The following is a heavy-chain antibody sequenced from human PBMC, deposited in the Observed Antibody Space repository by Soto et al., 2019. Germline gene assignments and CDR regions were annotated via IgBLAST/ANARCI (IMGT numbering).Heavy chain of an antibody. D-gene: IGHD3-22*01. CDR1: GYTFTSYR. CDR3: ARGGYFDSSNYLAY. J-gene: IGHJ4*02. V-gene: IGHV1-3*01. Sequence: ASVKVSCKASGYTFTSYRINWVCQAPGRGLEWMGWINPGNGNTKYSQQFQGRVIIDRDTSASTAYMELSSLRSEDTAVYYCARGGYFDSSNYLAYWGLGTLVTVSS. CDR2: INPGNGNT.